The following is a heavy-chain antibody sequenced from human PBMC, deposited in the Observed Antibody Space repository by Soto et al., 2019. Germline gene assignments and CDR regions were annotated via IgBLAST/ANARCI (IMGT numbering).Heavy chain of an antibody. J-gene: IGHJ4*02. D-gene: IGHD1-26*01. CDR3: ARTYYQWEALHYFDF. CDR1: GGTFSRYG. Sequence: QVQLVQSGAEVKKPGSSVKVSCTASGGTFSRYGFTWLRQAPGQGFQWMGGIIPIFGTTHYEQNFQGRLSITADESTSTVYMELSSLRSDDTAIYFCARTYYQWEALHYFDFWGQGTLVTVSS. V-gene: IGHV1-69*01. CDR2: IIPIFGTT.